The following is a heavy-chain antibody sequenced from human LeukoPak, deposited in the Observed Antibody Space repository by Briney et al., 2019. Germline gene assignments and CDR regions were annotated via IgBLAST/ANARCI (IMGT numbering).Heavy chain of an antibody. J-gene: IGHJ4*02. CDR3: ASTYSSSWYYFDY. V-gene: IGHV3-21*01. Sequence: GGSLRLSCAASGFTFGSYSMNWVRQAPGKGLEWVSSISSSSSYIYYADSVKGRFTISRDNAKNSLYLQMNSLRAEDTAVYYCASTYSSSWYYFDYWGQGTLVTVSS. CDR1: GFTFGSYS. CDR2: ISSSSSYI. D-gene: IGHD6-13*01.